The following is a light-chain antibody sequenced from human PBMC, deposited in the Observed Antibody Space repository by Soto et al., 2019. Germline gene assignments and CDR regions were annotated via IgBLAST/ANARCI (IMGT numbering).Light chain of an antibody. CDR2: DAY. CDR1: QSFRGL. J-gene: IGKJ5*01. CDR3: QQRHMWPIT. V-gene: IGKV3-11*01. Sequence: EVVLTQSPVTLYLSQGARATLSCRASQSFRGLLAWYQQKPGQAPRLLIYDAYNRATGIPPRFSGSGSGTDFALTISSLEPEDSAVYYCQQRHMWPITFGQGTRLEIK.